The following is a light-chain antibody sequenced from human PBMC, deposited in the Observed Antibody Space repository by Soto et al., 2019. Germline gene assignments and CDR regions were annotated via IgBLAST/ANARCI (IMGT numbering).Light chain of an antibody. Sequence: ESMLTQSPGTLSLSPGERATLSCRASQSVSTRYLAWYQQQPGQAPRLLIYGASIRAAGIADRFSGSGSGSDFTLTITIREPEDFAVYYCHHFGSSRLPFTFGQGTKLEI. CDR2: GAS. V-gene: IGKV3-20*01. CDR1: QSVSTRY. CDR3: HHFGSSRLPFT. J-gene: IGKJ2*01.